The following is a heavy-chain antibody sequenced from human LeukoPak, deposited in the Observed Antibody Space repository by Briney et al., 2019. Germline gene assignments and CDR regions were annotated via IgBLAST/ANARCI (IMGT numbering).Heavy chain of an antibody. CDR1: GGSFSGYY. V-gene: IGHV4-34*01. CDR2: INHSGST. CDR3: ARVGASRYYYYYMDV. D-gene: IGHD3-10*01. J-gene: IGHJ6*03. Sequence: SETLSLTCAVYGGSFSGYYWSWIRQPPGKGLEWIGEINHSGSTNYNPSLKSRVTISVDTSKNQFSLNLKSVTPEDTAVYYCARVGASRYYYYYMDVWGKGTTVTVSS.